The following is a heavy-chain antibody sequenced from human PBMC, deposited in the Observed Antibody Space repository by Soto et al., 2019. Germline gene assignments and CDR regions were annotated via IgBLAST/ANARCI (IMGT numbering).Heavy chain of an antibody. CDR3: ARGPGYYFDY. CDR2: ISSNGGST. J-gene: IGHJ4*02. CDR1: GFTFSSYA. Sequence: EVQLGESGGGLVQPGGSLRLSCAASGFTFSSYAMHWVRQAPEKGLEYVSAISSNGGSTYYANSVKGRFTISRDNSKNTLYLQMGSLRAEDMAVYYCARGPGYYFDYWGQGTLVTVST. V-gene: IGHV3-64*01.